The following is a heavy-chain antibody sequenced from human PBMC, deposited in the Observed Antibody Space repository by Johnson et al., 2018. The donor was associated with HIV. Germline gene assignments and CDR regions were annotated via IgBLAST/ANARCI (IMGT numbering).Heavy chain of an antibody. CDR3: ARLRDGYNFDAFDI. J-gene: IGHJ3*02. Sequence: QVQLVESGGGLVKPGGSLRLSCAASGFTFSDYYMSWIRQAPRKGLEWLSYISSSGSTIYYADSVKGRFTISRDNAKNSLYLQMSSLRAEETALYYCARLRDGYNFDAFDIWGQGTTVTVSS. CDR2: ISSSGSTI. V-gene: IGHV3-11*04. CDR1: GFTFSDYY. D-gene: IGHD5-24*01.